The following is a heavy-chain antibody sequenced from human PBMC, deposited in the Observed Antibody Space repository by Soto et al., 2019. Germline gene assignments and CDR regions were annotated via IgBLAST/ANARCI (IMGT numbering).Heavy chain of an antibody. CDR2: MNQDGSQI. CDR1: GFTFSNYW. J-gene: IGHJ4*02. V-gene: IGHV3-7*01. Sequence: EVQVVESGGGLVQPGGSLRLSCAVSGFTFSNYWMTWARQAPGKGLEWVAYMNQDGSQIYYVDSLRGRFTISRDNAKNALYLQMSSLRVDATAGYYCARERGPKTPDDWGQGTLVTVSS. CDR3: ARERGPKTPDD.